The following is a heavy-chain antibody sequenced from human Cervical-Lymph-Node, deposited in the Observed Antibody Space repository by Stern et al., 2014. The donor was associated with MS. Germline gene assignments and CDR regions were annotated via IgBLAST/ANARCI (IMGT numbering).Heavy chain of an antibody. CDR2: IYWDDQK. Sequence: ITLKESGPALVKPTQTLTLTCTFSGFSLSTSGLGVGWIRQPPGEALEWIAYIYWDDQKRYSPSLKSRLTITKDTSKNQVVLTLTNVDPVDTATYYCAHRTAGPFDYWGQGTLVTVSS. V-gene: IGHV2-5*02. J-gene: IGHJ4*02. CDR1: GFSLSTSGLG. CDR3: AHRTAGPFDY.